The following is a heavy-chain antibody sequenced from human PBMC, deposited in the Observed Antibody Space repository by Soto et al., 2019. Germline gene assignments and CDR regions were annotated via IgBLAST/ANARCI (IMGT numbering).Heavy chain of an antibody. CDR1: GGSISSGDYY. V-gene: IGHV4-30-4*01. D-gene: IGHD3-22*01. J-gene: IGHJ4*02. CDR2: IYYSGST. CDR3: ARVPIIATYYDSSGTNDY. Sequence: SETLSLTCTVSGGSISSGDYYWSWIRQPPGKSLEWIGYIYYSGSTYYNPSLKSRVTISVDTSKNQFSLKLSSVTAADTAVYYCARVPIIATYYDSSGTNDYWGQGTLVTVSS.